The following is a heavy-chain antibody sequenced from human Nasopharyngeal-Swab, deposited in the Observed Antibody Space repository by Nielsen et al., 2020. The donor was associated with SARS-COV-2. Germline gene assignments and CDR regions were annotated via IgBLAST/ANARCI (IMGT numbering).Heavy chain of an antibody. J-gene: IGHJ4*02. V-gene: IGHV1-18*01. CDR2: ISTYSADT. Sequence: ASVKVSCKASGYTFSSYGINWVRQAPGQGLEWMGWISTYSADTNFAQKFQDRLSMTTDTSTSTAYMELRSLSSDDTAVYYCARDIEEWLVVPSLSFHYWWQGTRVTVSS. CDR1: GYTFSSYG. CDR3: ARDIEEWLVVPSLSFHY. D-gene: IGHD3-3*01.